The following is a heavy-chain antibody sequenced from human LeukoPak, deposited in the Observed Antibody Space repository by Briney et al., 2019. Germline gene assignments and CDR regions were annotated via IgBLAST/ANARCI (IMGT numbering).Heavy chain of an antibody. J-gene: IGHJ1*01. CDR3: ASYSSGYYYGTETAEYFQH. CDR1: GGSISSGGYS. Sequence: TSQTLSLTCAVSGGSISSGGYSWSWIRQPPGKGLEWIGYIYHSGSTYYNPSLKSRVTISVDRSKNQFSLKLSSVTAADTAVYYCASYSSGYYYGTETAEYFQHWGQGTLATVSS. CDR2: IYHSGST. D-gene: IGHD3-22*01. V-gene: IGHV4-30-2*01.